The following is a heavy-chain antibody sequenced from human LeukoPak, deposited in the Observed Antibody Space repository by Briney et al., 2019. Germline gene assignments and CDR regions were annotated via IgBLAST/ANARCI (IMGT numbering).Heavy chain of an antibody. V-gene: IGHV4-59*01. J-gene: IGHJ6*03. D-gene: IGHD2-15*01. Sequence: SETLSLTCTVSGVSISSYHWSWIRQPPGKGLEWIGYIYYSRSTNYNPSLKSRVTISVDTSKNQFSLKLSSVTAADTAVYYCARSVEGYCSGGSCYYYSYYIDVWGKGTTVTVSS. CDR3: ARSVEGYCSGGSCYYYSYYIDV. CDR2: IYYSRST. CDR1: GVSISSYH.